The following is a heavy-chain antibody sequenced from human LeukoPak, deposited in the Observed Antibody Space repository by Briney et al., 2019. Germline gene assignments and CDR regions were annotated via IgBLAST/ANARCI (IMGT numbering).Heavy chain of an antibody. CDR1: GGSISSYY. Sequence: SETLSLTCTVSGGSISSYYWSWIRQPAGEGLEWIGRIYTSGSTNYNPSLKSGVTMSVDTSKNQFSLKLSSVTAADTAVYYCARTPIEYQLLDYYYYMDVWGKGTTVTVSS. CDR2: IYTSGST. D-gene: IGHD2-2*01. J-gene: IGHJ6*03. V-gene: IGHV4-4*07. CDR3: ARTPIEYQLLDYYYYMDV.